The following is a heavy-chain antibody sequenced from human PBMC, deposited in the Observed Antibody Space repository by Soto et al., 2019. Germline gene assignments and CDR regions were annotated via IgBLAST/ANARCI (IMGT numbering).Heavy chain of an antibody. Sequence: ASVKVSCKASGYTFTSYYMHWVRQAPGQGLEWMGIINPIGGIINYAQKFQGRVTITTDKFTGTAYMELTRLRSDDTAVYYCAGDPDSHYNDSHASSYPWGQGTLVTVSS. CDR3: AGDPDSHYNDSHASSYP. D-gene: IGHD3-22*01. J-gene: IGHJ5*02. CDR1: GYTFTSYY. CDR2: INPIGGII. V-gene: IGHV1-46*01.